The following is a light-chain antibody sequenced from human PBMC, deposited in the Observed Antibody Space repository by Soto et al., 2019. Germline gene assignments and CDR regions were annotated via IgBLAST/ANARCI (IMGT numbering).Light chain of an antibody. J-gene: IGKJ4*01. CDR3: QQYHNWLT. V-gene: IGKV3-15*01. CDR2: GAS. Sequence: EIVMTQSPATLSVSPGERATLSCRASQSVSSNLAWYQQNPGQSPRLLIYGASTSATGIPARFSGSGSGTEFTLTISSLQSEDFAVYYCQQYHNWLTFGGGSKMDIK. CDR1: QSVSSN.